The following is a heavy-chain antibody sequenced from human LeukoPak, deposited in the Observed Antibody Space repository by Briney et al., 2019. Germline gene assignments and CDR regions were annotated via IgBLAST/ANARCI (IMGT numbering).Heavy chain of an antibody. Sequence: GGSLRLSCAASGCTFSSYAMSWVRQAPGKGLEWVSAISGSGGSTYYADSVKGRFTISRDNSKNTLYLQMNSLRAEDTAVYYCAKDPNYYYDSSGHFDYWGQGTLVTVSS. D-gene: IGHD3-22*01. CDR3: AKDPNYYYDSSGHFDY. CDR2: ISGSGGST. CDR1: GCTFSSYA. J-gene: IGHJ4*02. V-gene: IGHV3-23*01.